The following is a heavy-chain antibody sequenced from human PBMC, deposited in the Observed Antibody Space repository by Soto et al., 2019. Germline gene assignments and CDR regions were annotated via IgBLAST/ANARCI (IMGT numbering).Heavy chain of an antibody. CDR1: GGPFSSYT. CDR3: ARLITYYYASGGYSPPACVVL. V-gene: IGHV1-69*02. D-gene: IGHD3-22*01. J-gene: IGHJ2*01. Sequence: QVQLVQSGAEVKKPGSSVKVSCKASGGPFSSYTISWVRQAPGQGLEWMGRIIPILCIANYSQKFQVRVTTTADKSTSTAYMELSSLRSEDTAVYYCARLITYYYASGGYSPPACVVLCGRVTLVTVCS. CDR2: IIPILCIA.